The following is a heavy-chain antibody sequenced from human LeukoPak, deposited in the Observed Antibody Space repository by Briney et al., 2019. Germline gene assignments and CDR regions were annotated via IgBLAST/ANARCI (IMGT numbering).Heavy chain of an antibody. CDR2: IKQDGSEK. Sequence: GGSLRLSCAASGFTFSSYWMSWVRQAPGKGLEWVANIKQDGSEKYYVDSVKGRFTISRDNAKNSLYLQMNSLRAEDTAVYYCARNGGGWYRVGYFDYWGQGTLVTVSS. CDR3: ARNGGGWYRVGYFDY. D-gene: IGHD6-19*01. J-gene: IGHJ4*02. V-gene: IGHV3-7*01. CDR1: GFTFSSYW.